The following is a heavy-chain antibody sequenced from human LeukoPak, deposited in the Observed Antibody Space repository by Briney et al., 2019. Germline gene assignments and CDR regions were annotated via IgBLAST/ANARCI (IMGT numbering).Heavy chain of an antibody. D-gene: IGHD4-17*01. CDR3: ARDHYGPFDY. Sequence: PGGSLRLSCAASGFTFSSYAMHWVRQAPGKGLEWVAVISYDGSNKYYADSVKGRFTISRDNSKNTLYLQMNSLRAEDTAVYYCARDHYGPFDYWGQGTLVTVSS. CDR2: ISYDGSNK. CDR1: GFTFSSYA. V-gene: IGHV3-30-3*01. J-gene: IGHJ4*02.